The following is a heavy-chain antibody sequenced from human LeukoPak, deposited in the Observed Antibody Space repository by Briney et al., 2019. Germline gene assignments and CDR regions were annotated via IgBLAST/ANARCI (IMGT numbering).Heavy chain of an antibody. CDR1: GFTFSSYW. D-gene: IGHD1-26*01. CDR2: INNDGSGT. V-gene: IGHV3-74*01. J-gene: IGHJ4*02. CDR3: ARGYSGSYYN. Sequence: GGSLRLSCAASGFTFSSYWMHWVRQAPGKGLVWVSRINNDGSGTTYADSVKGRFTISRDNAKNTLYLQMNSLRAEDTAVHYCARGYSGSYYNWGQGTLVTVSS.